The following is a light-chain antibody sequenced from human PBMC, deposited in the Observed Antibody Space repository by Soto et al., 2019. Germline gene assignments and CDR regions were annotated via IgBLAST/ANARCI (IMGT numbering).Light chain of an antibody. V-gene: IGKV3D-20*01. Sequence: EIVLTQSPATLSPSPGERATLSCGASQSVGINYLAWYQQKPGLAPRLLMYDVSKRFTGTPDRFSGSGSGTDFTPTISRLEPEDSAVYYCQQFRASLTLGGGTKVDIK. CDR3: QQFRASLT. CDR2: DVS. J-gene: IGKJ4*01. CDR1: QSVGINY.